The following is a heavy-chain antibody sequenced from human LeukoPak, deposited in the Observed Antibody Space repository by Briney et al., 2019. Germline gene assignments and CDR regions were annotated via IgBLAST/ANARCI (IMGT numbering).Heavy chain of an antibody. CDR3: ARDTGSGYCSGGRCRGAFDI. CDR1: GVTLSNYA. CDR2: ISSSGSGGNT. V-gene: IGHV3-23*01. J-gene: IGHJ3*02. D-gene: IGHD2-15*01. Sequence: GGSLRLSCVASGVTLSNYAMSWARQAPGKGLEWVSGISSSGSGGNTYYADSVRGRFTISRDTPKNTLYLQMNSLRAEDTAVYYCARDTGSGYCSGGRCRGAFDIWGQGTMVTVSS.